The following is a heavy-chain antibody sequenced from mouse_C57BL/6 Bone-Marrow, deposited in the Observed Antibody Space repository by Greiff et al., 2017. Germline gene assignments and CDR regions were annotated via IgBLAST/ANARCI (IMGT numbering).Heavy chain of an antibody. D-gene: IGHD2-3*01. CDR1: GYTFTDYY. CDR3: ATDGYYTWFAY. V-gene: IGHV1-19*01. Sequence: EVQLQQSGPVLVKPGASVKMSCKASGYTFTDYYMNWVKQSHGKSLEWIGVINPYNGGTSYNQKFKGKATLTVDKSSSTAYMELNSLTSEDSAVYYCATDGYYTWFAYWGQGTLVTVSA. J-gene: IGHJ3*01. CDR2: INPYNGGT.